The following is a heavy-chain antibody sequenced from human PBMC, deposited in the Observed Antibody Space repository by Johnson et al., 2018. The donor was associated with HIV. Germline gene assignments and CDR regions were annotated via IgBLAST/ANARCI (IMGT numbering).Heavy chain of an antibody. CDR3: ARRGMVQGVINAFDI. CDR1: GFTFDDYG. D-gene: IGHD3-10*01. V-gene: IGHV3-20*04. CDR2: INWHSGSI. Sequence: VQLVESGGGVVRPGGSLRLSCAASGFTFDDYGMNWVRQAPGKGLEWVSGINWHSGSIGYADSVKGRFTISRDNAKNSLYLQMNSLRVEDTAVYYCARRGMVQGVINAFDIWGQGTMVTVSS. J-gene: IGHJ3*02.